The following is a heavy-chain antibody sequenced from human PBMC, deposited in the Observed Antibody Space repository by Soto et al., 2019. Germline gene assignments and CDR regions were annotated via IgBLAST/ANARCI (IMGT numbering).Heavy chain of an antibody. CDR3: ARGEATKLGVTNYYGMDV. J-gene: IGHJ6*02. Sequence: QVQLVQSGAEVKKPGSSVKVSCKASGGSLTNYGVSWVRQAPGQGLEWMGGIIPVFGTANYAQKFQGRVTSAGDESKSTGFMDVRSRRSEDTAGEYCARGEATKLGVTNYYGMDVWGQGTTVTVSS. CDR1: GGSLTNYG. D-gene: IGHD1-26*01. V-gene: IGHV1-69*12. CDR2: IIPVFGTA.